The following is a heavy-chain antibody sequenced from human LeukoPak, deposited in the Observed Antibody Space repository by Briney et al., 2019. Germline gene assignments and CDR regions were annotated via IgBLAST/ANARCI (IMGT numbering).Heavy chain of an antibody. J-gene: IGHJ3*02. D-gene: IGHD3-10*01. CDR3: ARDGAYGSGSYYNAFDI. CDR2: MSACNGNT. Sequence: ASVKVSCKASGYTFTSYGISWVRQAPGQGLEWMGWMSACNGNTHYAQKLQGRVTMTTDTSTSTAYMELRSLRSDDTAVYYCARDGAYGSGSYYNAFDIWGQGTMVTVSS. CDR1: GYTFTSYG. V-gene: IGHV1-18*01.